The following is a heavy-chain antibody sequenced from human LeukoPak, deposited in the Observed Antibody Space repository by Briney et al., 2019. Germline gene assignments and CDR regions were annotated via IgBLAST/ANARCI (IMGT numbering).Heavy chain of an antibody. J-gene: IGHJ6*04. Sequence: PGGSLRLSCAASGFTFSTYSMNWVRQAPGKGLEWVSSISTSSSYIYYADSVKGRFTISRDNAKNSLYLQMNSLRAEDTAVYYCAELGITMIGGVWGKGTTVTISS. CDR1: GFTFSTYS. CDR2: ISTSSSYI. V-gene: IGHV3-21*01. CDR3: AELGITMIGGV. D-gene: IGHD3-10*02.